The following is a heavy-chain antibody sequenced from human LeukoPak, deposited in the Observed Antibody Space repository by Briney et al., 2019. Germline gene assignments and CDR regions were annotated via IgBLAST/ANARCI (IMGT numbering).Heavy chain of an antibody. Sequence: PSETLSLTCAVYGGSFSGYYWSWIRQPPGKGLEWIGEINHSGSTNYNPSLKSRVTISVDKSKNQFSLKLSSVTAADTAVYYCARDRYCSSTSCYTGVYYYYYMDVWGKGTTVTISS. V-gene: IGHV4-34*01. J-gene: IGHJ6*03. CDR1: GGSFSGYY. CDR3: ARDRYCSSTSCYTGVYYYYYMDV. CDR2: INHSGST. D-gene: IGHD2-2*02.